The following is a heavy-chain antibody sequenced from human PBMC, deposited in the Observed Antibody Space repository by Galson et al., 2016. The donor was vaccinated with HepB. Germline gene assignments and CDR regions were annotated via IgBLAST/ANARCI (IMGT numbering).Heavy chain of an antibody. V-gene: IGHV3-15*01. CDR3: TTVGIALPNTDH. CDR1: GFTFSSNW. J-gene: IGHJ4*02. D-gene: IGHD6-13*01. CDR2: IRSKTDGGTK. Sequence: SLRLSCAASGFTFSSNWMGWVRQSPGKGLEWVGRIRSKTDGGTKDYGAPVKGRITISRDDSKNTLYLQINNLKTEDTAVYYCTTVGIALPNTDHWGQGTVVTVSS.